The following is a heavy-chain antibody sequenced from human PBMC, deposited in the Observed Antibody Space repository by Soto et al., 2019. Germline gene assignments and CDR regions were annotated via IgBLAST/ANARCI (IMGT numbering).Heavy chain of an antibody. CDR1: GDSYSISTYS. J-gene: IGHJ5*02. V-gene: IGHV4-30-2*01. Sequence: KPSETLSLTCNMSGDSYSISTYSWSWIRQPPGKALQWIGFIYQSGVTSYNPSLASRVSISLDRSNNQCPLKLKSVTAADTAVYFCAGMPYTSGLRFDPWGPGTLVTVSS. CDR2: IYQSGVT. D-gene: IGHD6-19*01. CDR3: AGMPYTSGLRFDP.